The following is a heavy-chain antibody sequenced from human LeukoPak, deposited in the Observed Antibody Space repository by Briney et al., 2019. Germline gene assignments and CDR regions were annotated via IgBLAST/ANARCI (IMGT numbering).Heavy chain of an antibody. CDR1: GFTSSIYS. J-gene: IGHJ3*02. CDR3: ARGAAVASRGDAFDI. D-gene: IGHD6-19*01. CDR2: ISSTSSYI. V-gene: IGHV3-21*01. Sequence: GGSLRLSCAASGFTSSIYSMNWVRQAPGKGLEWVSSISSTSSYIYYADSVEGRFTISRDNAKNSLYLQMNSLRAEDTAVYYCARGAAVASRGDAFDIWGQGTMVTVS.